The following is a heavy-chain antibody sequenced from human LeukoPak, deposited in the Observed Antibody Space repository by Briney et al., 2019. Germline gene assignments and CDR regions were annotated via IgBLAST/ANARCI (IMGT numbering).Heavy chain of an antibody. CDR1: GGSISSGGYY. J-gene: IGHJ5*02. CDR3: ARAKGYYGSGSYNPDNWFDP. D-gene: IGHD3-10*01. CDR2: IYHSGST. V-gene: IGHV4-30-2*01. Sequence: SETLSLTCTVSGGSISSGGYYWSWIRQPPGKGLEWIGYIYHSGSTYYNPSLKSRVTISVDRSKNQFSLKLSSVTAADTAVYYCARAKGYYGSGSYNPDNWFDPWGQGTLVTVSS.